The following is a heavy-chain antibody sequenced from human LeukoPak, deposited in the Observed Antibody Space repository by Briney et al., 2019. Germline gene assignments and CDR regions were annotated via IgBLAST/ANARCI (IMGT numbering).Heavy chain of an antibody. V-gene: IGHV3-30*18. D-gene: IGHD6-13*01. CDR2: ISSDGSNK. CDR3: AKTRQYSSSWAYYYYGMDV. CDR1: GFTFSSYG. Sequence: GGSLRLSCAASGFTFSSYGMHWVRQAPGKGLEWVAVISSDGSNKYYADSVKGRFTISRDNSKNTLYLQMNSLRAEDTAVYYCAKTRQYSSSWAYYYYGMDVWGQGTTVTVSS. J-gene: IGHJ6*02.